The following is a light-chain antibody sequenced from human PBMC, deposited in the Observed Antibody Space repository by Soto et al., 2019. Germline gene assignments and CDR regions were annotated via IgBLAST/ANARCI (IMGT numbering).Light chain of an antibody. CDR3: QQYNNWPLT. CDR2: GSS. V-gene: IGKV3-15*01. Sequence: EIVMTQSPATLSVSPGERPTLSCRASQSVSSNLAWYQQKPGQPPRLLIYGSSPRATGIPARFSGSGSGTEFTLTISSLQSEDFAVYYCQQYNNWPLTFGGGTKVEIK. CDR1: QSVSSN. J-gene: IGKJ4*01.